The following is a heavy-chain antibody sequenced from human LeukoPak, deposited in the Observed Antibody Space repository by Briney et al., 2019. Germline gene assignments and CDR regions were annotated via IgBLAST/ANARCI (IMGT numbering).Heavy chain of an antibody. Sequence: PGGSLRLSCAASGFTFSSYEMNWVRQAPGKGLEWVSYISSSGSTIYYADSVKGRFTISRDNAKNSLYLQMNSLKAEDTAVYYCAGEGGYSYGSVDYWGQGTLVTVSS. J-gene: IGHJ4*02. V-gene: IGHV3-48*03. CDR3: AGEGGYSYGSVDY. CDR1: GFTFSSYE. D-gene: IGHD5-18*01. CDR2: ISSSGSTI.